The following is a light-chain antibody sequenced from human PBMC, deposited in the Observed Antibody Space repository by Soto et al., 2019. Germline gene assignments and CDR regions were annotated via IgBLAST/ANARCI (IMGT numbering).Light chain of an antibody. CDR2: SAS. J-gene: IGKJ5*01. CDR3: QQYHNWPIT. V-gene: IGKV3-15*01. CDR1: QTIYSN. Sequence: IVMTQSPATLSVSPGERATLSCRASQTIYSNVAWYQQRPGQAPRLLIYSASTRATGIPARFSGSGSGTEFTLTISSLQSEDFAVYSCQQYHNWPITFGQGTRLEIK.